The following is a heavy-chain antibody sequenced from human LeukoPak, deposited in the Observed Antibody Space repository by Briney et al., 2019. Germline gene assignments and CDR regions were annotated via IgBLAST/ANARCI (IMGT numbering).Heavy chain of an antibody. J-gene: IGHJ6*03. CDR3: AREALAVAGTSYYYYMDV. V-gene: IGHV3-23*01. D-gene: IGHD6-19*01. Sequence: GGSLRLSCAASGFTFSSYAMSWVRQAPGKGREWVSAISGSGGSTYYADSVKGRFTISRDNSKNTLYLQMNSLRAEDTAVYYCAREALAVAGTSYYYYMDVWGKGTTVTVSS. CDR1: GFTFSSYA. CDR2: ISGSGGST.